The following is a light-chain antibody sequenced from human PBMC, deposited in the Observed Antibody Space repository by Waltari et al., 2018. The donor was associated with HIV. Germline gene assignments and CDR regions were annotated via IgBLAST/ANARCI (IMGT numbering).Light chain of an antibody. CDR3: QQSSSTPWT. V-gene: IGKV1-39*01. Sequence: DIQMTQSPSSLSASVGDRVTITCRASQSISTYLNWYQPKPGKAPNLLIYAASSLQSGVPSRFSGSGSGTDFTLTISSLQPEDFATYYCQQSSSTPWTFGQGTKVEIK. CDR1: QSISTY. J-gene: IGKJ1*01. CDR2: AAS.